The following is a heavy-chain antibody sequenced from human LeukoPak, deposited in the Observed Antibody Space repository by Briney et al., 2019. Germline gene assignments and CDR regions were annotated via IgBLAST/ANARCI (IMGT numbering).Heavy chain of an antibody. V-gene: IGHV1-46*01. CDR1: GYTFTSYY. CDR3: ARGVTDYDILTGYYH. CDR2: INPSGGST. D-gene: IGHD3-9*01. J-gene: IGHJ4*02. Sequence: ASVTVSCKASGYTFTSYYMHWVRQAPGQGLEWMGIINPSGGSTSYGQKFQGRVTMTRNTSTSTVYMELSSLRSEDTAVYYCARGVTDYDILTGYYHWGQGTLVTVSS.